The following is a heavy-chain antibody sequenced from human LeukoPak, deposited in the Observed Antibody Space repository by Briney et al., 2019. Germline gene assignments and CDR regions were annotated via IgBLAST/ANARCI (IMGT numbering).Heavy chain of an antibody. CDR1: GFTFSSYW. CDR2: IKQDGSEK. V-gene: IGHV3-7*01. D-gene: IGHD3-9*01. J-gene: IGHJ3*02. CDR3: AAPGITIFWDAFDI. Sequence: PGGSLRLSCAASGFTFSSYWMSWVRQAPGKGLEWVANIKQDGSEKYYVDSVKGRFTISRDNAKNSLYLQMNSLRAEDTAVYYCAAPGITIFWDAFDIWGQGTMVTVSS.